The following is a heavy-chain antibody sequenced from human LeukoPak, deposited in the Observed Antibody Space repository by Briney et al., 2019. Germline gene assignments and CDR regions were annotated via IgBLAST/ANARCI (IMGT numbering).Heavy chain of an antibody. CDR2: ISSSGSTI. CDR3: ARMARDSSGWYVAEYFQH. CDR1: GFTFSNYA. J-gene: IGHJ1*01. D-gene: IGHD6-19*01. V-gene: IGHV3-11*01. Sequence: GGSLRLSCAASGFTFSNYAMSWVRQAPGKGLEWVSFISSSGSTIYYADSVKGRFTISRDNAKHSLYLQMNSLRAEDTAVYCCARMARDSSGWYVAEYFQHWGQGTLVTVSS.